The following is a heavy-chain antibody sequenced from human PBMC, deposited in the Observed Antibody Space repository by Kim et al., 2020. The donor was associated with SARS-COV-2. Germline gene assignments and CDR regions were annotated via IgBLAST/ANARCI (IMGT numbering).Heavy chain of an antibody. CDR2: ISYDGSNK. V-gene: IGHV3-30-3*01. Sequence: GGSLRLSCAASGFTFSSYAMHWVRQAPGKGLEWVAVISYDGSNKYYADSVKGRFTISRDNSKNTLYLQMNSLRAEDTAVYYCARGMYSSSWIDYWGQGTLVTVSS. J-gene: IGHJ4*02. CDR1: GFTFSSYA. CDR3: ARGMYSSSWIDY. D-gene: IGHD6-13*01.